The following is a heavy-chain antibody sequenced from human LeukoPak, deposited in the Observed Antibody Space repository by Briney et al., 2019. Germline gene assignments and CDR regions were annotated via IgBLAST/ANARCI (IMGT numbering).Heavy chain of an antibody. CDR3: QSTAYDILTGDYTFFDN. CDR1: GGSISSYY. V-gene: IGHV4-59*01. J-gene: IGHJ4*02. D-gene: IGHD3-9*01. CDR2: IYYSGST. Sequence: SETLSLTCTFSGGSISSYYWSWIRKPPGKGLEWNGYIYYSGSTNYNPSLKSRVTISVDTSKNQFSLKLSSVTAADTAVYYRQSTAYDILTGDYTFFDNWGQGTLVTVSS.